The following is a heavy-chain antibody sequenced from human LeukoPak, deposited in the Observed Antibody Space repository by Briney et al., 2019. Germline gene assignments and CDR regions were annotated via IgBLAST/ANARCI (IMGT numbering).Heavy chain of an antibody. CDR1: GFTFSSYA. V-gene: IGHV3-23*01. CDR3: ATGLWTYGH. CDR2: SGSST. J-gene: IGHJ4*02. Sequence: GGSLRLSCAASGFTFSSYAMSWVRQAPGKGLEWVSTSGSSTYYADSVKGRFTLSRDNSMNTLYLQMNSLRAEDTAVYYCATGLWTYGHWGQGTLVTVSS. D-gene: IGHD3-10*01.